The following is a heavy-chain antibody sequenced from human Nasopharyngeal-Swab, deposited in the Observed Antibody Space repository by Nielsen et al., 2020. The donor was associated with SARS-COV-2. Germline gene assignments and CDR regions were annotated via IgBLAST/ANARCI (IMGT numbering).Heavy chain of an antibody. J-gene: IGHJ6*03. CDR1: GGSFTSYY. CDR3: ARGLSGVVPAPILGLGPYYYYYYMDV. Sequence: SETLSLTCVVYGGSFTSYYWGWIRQPPGKGPEWIAEINHSGSTSYNPSLRSRVTLSVDTSMNQVSLEVSSVTAADTAVYYCARGLSGVVPAPILGLGPYYYYYYMDVWGKGTTVTASS. V-gene: IGHV4-34*01. D-gene: IGHD2-2*01. CDR2: INHSGST.